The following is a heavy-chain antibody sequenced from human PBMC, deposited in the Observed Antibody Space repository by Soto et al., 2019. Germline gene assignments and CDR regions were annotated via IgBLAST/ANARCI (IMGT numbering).Heavy chain of an antibody. CDR3: ARDYPPGYYDSSGYSFGGRFDL. D-gene: IGHD3-22*01. V-gene: IGHV1-2*02. J-gene: IGHJ5*02. CDR1: GYTFTGYY. CDR2: INPNCGGT. Sequence: AQVKVSWEASGYTFTGYYMHWVRQAPGQGLEWMGCINPNCGGTNYAQKFQGRVTMTRDTSISAAYMELSRLRFHDTAVYYCARDYPPGYYDSSGYSFGGRFDLWGKGTLVSV.